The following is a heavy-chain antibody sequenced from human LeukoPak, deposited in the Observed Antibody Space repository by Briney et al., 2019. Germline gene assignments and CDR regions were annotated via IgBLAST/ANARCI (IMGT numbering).Heavy chain of an antibody. CDR2: IGTSINNT. Sequence: GGSLRLSCAASGFTFNNYALSWVRQAPGKGLEWVSTIGTSINNTYYADSVKGRFTISRDNSNHTLSLQMSSLSAEDTAIYYCARYQAFGWFYYYYGIDVWGLGTTVIVSS. J-gene: IGHJ6*02. D-gene: IGHD3-9*01. CDR1: GFTFNNYA. V-gene: IGHV3-23*05. CDR3: ARYQAFGWFYYYYGIDV.